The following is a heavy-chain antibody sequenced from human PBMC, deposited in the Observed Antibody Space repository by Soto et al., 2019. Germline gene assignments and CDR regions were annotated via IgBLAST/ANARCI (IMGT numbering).Heavy chain of an antibody. D-gene: IGHD1-20*01. CDR1: GGSISSYY. CDR3: ARDPYNWSDGDYYGMDV. CDR2: IYTSGST. Sequence: PSETLSLTCTVSGGSISSYYWSWIRQPAGKGLEWIRRIYTSGSTNYSPSLKSRVTMSVDTSKNQFSLKLSSVTAADTAVYYCARDPYNWSDGDYYGMDVWGQGTTVTVSS. J-gene: IGHJ6*02. V-gene: IGHV4-4*07.